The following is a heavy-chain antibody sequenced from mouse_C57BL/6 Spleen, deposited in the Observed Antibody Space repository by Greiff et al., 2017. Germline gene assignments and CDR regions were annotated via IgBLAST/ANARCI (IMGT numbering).Heavy chain of an antibody. Sequence: VKLQESGPELVKPGASVKISCKASGYSFTSYYIHWVKQRPGQGLEWIGWIYPGSGNTKYNEKFKGKATLTADTSSSTAYMQLSSLTSEDSAVYYCSEGLRAAYWGQGTLVTVSA. V-gene: IGHV1-66*01. CDR3: SEGLRAAY. J-gene: IGHJ3*01. CDR2: IYPGSGNT. D-gene: IGHD2-4*01. CDR1: GYSFTSYY.